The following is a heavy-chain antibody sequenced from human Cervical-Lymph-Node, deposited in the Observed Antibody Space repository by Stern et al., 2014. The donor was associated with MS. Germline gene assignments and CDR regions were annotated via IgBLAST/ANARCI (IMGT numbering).Heavy chain of an antibody. CDR3: ARDYEDTSMLFDH. CDR1: GFTFSSYG. V-gene: IGHV3-30*03. J-gene: IGHJ4*02. Sequence: QLVPSGGAVVQPGRSLRLSCAASGFTFSSYGMHCVRQAPGKGLEWVTVISYDGNHKYYAASVKGRFTISRDNSKNTLHLQMNSVTPDDTAIYYCARDYEDTSMLFDHWGQGTLVTVSS. CDR2: ISYDGNHK. D-gene: IGHD2-8*01.